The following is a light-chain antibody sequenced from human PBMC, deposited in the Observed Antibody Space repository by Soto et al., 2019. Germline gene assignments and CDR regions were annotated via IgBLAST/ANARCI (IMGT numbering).Light chain of an antibody. CDR2: SNT. CDR3: QSYDSTLSAVV. Sequence: QPVLTQPPSVSGAPGQRVTISCTGSSSNNGAGYDVHWYQQLPGTAPKLLIYSNTNRPSGVPDRFSGSKSGTSGSLAITGLQAEDEADYYCQSYDSTLSAVVFGGGTKLTVL. CDR1: SSNNGAGYD. V-gene: IGLV1-40*01. J-gene: IGLJ2*01.